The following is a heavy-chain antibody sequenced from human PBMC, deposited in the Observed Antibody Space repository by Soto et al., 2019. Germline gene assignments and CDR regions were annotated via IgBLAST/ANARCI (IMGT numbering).Heavy chain of an antibody. V-gene: IGHV3-23*01. D-gene: IGHD2-2*01. CDR2: ISGSGAYT. Sequence: EVQLLESGGGSVQPGGSLRLSCAASGFTFSSYGMTWVRQAPGKGLEWVSAISGSGAYTYYANSVKGRFTISRDNSKNTLYLQLNSLRAEDTAVYYCAKYGCSSTSCHCDYWGQGTRVTVSS. CDR1: GFTFSSYG. J-gene: IGHJ4*02. CDR3: AKYGCSSTSCHCDY.